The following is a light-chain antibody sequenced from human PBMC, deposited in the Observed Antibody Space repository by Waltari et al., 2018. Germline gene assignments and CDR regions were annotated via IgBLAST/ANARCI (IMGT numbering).Light chain of an antibody. CDR2: DVS. CDR1: SCDVGGYDY. J-gene: IGLJ7*01. Sequence: QSALTQPASVSGSRGQSITISCTGTSCDVGGYDYVSWYQQHPGKAPKLLIYDVSKRPSGVSNRFSGSKSGDTASLTISGLRTEDEADYYCCSYAGSSTSAVFGGGTQLTVL. CDR3: CSYAGSSTSAV. V-gene: IGLV2-23*02.